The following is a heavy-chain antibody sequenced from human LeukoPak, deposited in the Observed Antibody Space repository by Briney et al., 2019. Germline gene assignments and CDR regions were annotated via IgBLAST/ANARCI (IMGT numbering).Heavy chain of an antibody. CDR3: ARGDGIAAFY. J-gene: IGHJ4*02. D-gene: IGHD6-13*01. Sequence: SETLSLTCTASGGSISSGSYYWSWIRQPAGKGLEWIGRIYASGSTKYNPSLKSRVTISVDTSKNQFSLKLSSVTAADTAVYYCARGDGIAAFYWGQGTLVTVSS. CDR1: GGSISSGSYY. V-gene: IGHV4-61*02. CDR2: IYASGST.